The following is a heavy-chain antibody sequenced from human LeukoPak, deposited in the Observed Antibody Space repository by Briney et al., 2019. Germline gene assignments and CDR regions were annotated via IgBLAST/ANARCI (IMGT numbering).Heavy chain of an antibody. CDR1: GFTFSSYE. CDR3: ARQVVAATVYVDY. V-gene: IGHV3-48*03. D-gene: IGHD2-15*01. CDR2: ISTSGNTI. Sequence: GGSLRLSCAASGFTFSSYEMNWVRQAPGKGLEWVSYISTSGNTIYYADSVKGRFTISRDNAKNSLYLQMNSLRAEDTAVYYCARQVVAATVYVDYWGQGTLVTVSS. J-gene: IGHJ4*02.